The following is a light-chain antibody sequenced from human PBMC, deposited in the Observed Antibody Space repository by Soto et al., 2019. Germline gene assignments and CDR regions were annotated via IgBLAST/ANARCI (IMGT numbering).Light chain of an antibody. CDR3: QQYDNWPWT. CDR1: QSISDT. V-gene: IGKV3-15*01. Sequence: EIVMTQSPATLSVSTGGRATLSCRASQSISDTLAWYQQKPGQAPRLLIYGASTRATGFPARFSGSGSGADFTLTISSLQSEDFAVYYCQQYDNWPWTFGQGTKVEIK. J-gene: IGKJ1*01. CDR2: GAS.